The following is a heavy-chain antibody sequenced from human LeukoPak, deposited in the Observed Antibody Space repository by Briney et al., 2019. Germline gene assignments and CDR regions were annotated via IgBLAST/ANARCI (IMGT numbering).Heavy chain of an antibody. Sequence: SQTLSLTCAISGDSVSINSAAWNWIRQSPSRGLEWLGRTYYRSKWYNDYAVSVKSRITINPDTSKNQFSLQLNSVTPEDTAVYYCARLLVGGIAAAGTNYYYGMDVWGQGTTVTVSS. CDR1: GDSVSINSAA. D-gene: IGHD6-13*01. V-gene: IGHV6-1*01. J-gene: IGHJ6*02. CDR2: TYYRSKWYN. CDR3: ARLLVGGIAAAGTNYYYGMDV.